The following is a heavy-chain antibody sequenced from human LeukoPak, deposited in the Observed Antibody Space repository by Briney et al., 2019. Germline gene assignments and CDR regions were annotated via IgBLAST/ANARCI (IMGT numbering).Heavy chain of an antibody. D-gene: IGHD1-26*01. J-gene: IGHJ4*02. V-gene: IGHV4-59*01. CDR1: GASISGYY. Sequence: SETLSLTCTVSGASISGYYWSWIRQPPGKGLEWIGYIYFSGSTNYNPSLKSRVTISIDTSKNQFSLRLSSVTAADTAVYYCVSGLWEVPGCHWGQGTLVTVSS. CDR2: IYFSGST. CDR3: VSGLWEVPGCH.